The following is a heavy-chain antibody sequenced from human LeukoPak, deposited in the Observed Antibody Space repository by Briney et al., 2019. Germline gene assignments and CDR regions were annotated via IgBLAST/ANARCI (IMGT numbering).Heavy chain of an antibody. CDR1: GFTFSSYS. Sequence: GGSLRLSCAASGFTFSSYSMNWVRQAPGKGLEWVSSISSSSSYIYYADSVKGRFTISRNNAKNSLYLQMNSLRAEDTAVYYCARGWGGSWAFDYWGQGTLVTVSS. CDR3: ARGWGGSWAFDY. V-gene: IGHV3-21*01. CDR2: ISSSSSYI. J-gene: IGHJ4*02. D-gene: IGHD6-13*01.